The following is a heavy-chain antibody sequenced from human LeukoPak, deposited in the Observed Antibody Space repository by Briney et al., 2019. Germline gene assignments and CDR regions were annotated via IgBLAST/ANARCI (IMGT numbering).Heavy chain of an antibody. CDR1: GGSFSGNY. V-gene: IGHV4-34*01. CDR2: INHSGTT. D-gene: IGHD3-10*01. J-gene: IGHJ4*02. Sequence: SETLSLTCAFYGGSFSGNYWSWLRQPPGKGLEWIGEINHSGTTNYNLSLKSRVTISVDTSKNQFSLKLSSMTAADTAVYYCARRRGYYDSGNFYGLDIDYWGQGTLVTVSS. CDR3: ARRRGYYDSGNFYGLDIDY.